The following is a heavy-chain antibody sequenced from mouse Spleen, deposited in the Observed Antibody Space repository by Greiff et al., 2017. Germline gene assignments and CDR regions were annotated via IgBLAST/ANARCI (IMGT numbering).Heavy chain of an antibody. D-gene: IGHD2-1*01. J-gene: IGHJ2*01. V-gene: IGHV1-15*01. CDR1: GYTFTDYE. CDR2: IDPETGGT. Sequence: VKLQESGAELVRPGASVTLSCKASGYTFTDYEMHWVKQTPVHGLEWIGAIDPETGGTAYNQKFKGKAILTADKSSSTAYMELRSLTSEDSAVYYCARNYYGNYDYFDYWGQGTTLTVSS. CDR3: ARNYYGNYDYFDY.